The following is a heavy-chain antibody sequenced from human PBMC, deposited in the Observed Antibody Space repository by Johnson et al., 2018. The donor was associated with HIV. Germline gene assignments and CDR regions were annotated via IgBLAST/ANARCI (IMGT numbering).Heavy chain of an antibody. CDR1: GLTVSSNY. J-gene: IGHJ3*02. Sequence: VQLVESGGGLVQPGGSLRLSCAASGLTVSSNYMNWVRQAPGKGLEWVSIIYSAGITFYADSVKGRFTISRDNSENTVYLQMSSLRAEDTAVYHCARDQDWGYYDSTAFDIWGQGTMVTVSS. CDR2: IYSAGIT. V-gene: IGHV3-66*02. D-gene: IGHD3-22*01. CDR3: ARDQDWGYYDSTAFDI.